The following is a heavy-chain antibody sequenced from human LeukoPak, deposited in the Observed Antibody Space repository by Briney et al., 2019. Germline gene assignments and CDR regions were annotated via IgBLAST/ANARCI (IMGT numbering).Heavy chain of an antibody. CDR1: GFTFSNYG. J-gene: IGHJ4*02. CDR3: ATTYCSGASCAKRDFDY. D-gene: IGHD2-15*01. Sequence: GGSLRLSCEASGFTFSNYGMSWVRQAPGKGLEWVSAISGPGRTTYYADSVMGRFTISRDNSKNTLYLQMNSLRAEDTAVYYCATTYCSGASCAKRDFDYWGQGTLVTVSS. CDR2: ISGPGRTT. V-gene: IGHV3-23*01.